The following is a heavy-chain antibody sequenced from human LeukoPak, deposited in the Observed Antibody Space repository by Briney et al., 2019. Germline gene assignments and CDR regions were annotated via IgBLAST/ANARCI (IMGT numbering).Heavy chain of an antibody. D-gene: IGHD3-10*01. V-gene: IGHV3-21*01. CDR1: GFSFSSYA. CDR2: ISSSSSYI. CDR3: ARDTRSGSYSQGDY. J-gene: IGHJ4*02. Sequence: GGSVTLSCAASGFSFSSYAVSWVRQAPGKGLEWVSSISSSSSYIYYADSVKGRFTISRDNAKNSLYLQMNSLRAEDTAVYYCARDTRSGSYSQGDYWGQGTLVTVSS.